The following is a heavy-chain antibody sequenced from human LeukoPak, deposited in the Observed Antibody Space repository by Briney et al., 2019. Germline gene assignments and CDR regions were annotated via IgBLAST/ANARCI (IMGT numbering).Heavy chain of an antibody. V-gene: IGHV3-7*01. D-gene: IGHD1-14*01. CDR1: EFSFRDYW. CDR2: INMYGSDK. J-gene: IGHJ4*02. CDR3: ARRNLFDY. Sequence: QPGGSLRLSCVASEFSFRDYWMTWVRQAPGKGLEFVANINMYGSDKYYVDSVKGRFTISRDNAKKSVYLEMNSLRVEDTAVYYCARRNLFDYWGQGTVVTVSS.